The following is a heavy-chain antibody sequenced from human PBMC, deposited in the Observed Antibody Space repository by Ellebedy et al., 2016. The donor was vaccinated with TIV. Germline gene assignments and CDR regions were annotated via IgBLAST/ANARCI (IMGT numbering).Heavy chain of an antibody. CDR1: RGTFNNYA. D-gene: IGHD5-18*01. J-gene: IGHJ4*02. V-gene: IGHV1-69*13. CDR2: IVAIFGTA. Sequence: ASVKVSXKASRGTFNNYAFNWVRQAPGQGLEWMGGIVAIFGTAKHAQKFQGRVTITADEGTRTAYMELSSLRSEDTAVYYCARGRGYNYGYPTEGGLFDSWGQGTLVTVSS. CDR3: ARGRGYNYGYPTEGGLFDS.